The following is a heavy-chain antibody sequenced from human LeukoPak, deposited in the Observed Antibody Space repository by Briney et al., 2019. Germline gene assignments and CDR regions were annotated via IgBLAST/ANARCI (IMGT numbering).Heavy chain of an antibody. J-gene: IGHJ4*02. CDR3: ARVYGDVIDY. D-gene: IGHD4-17*01. CDR2: INHSGST. V-gene: IGHV4-34*01. Sequence: SETLSLTCAVYGGSFSGYYWSWIRQPPGKGLEWIGEINHSGSTNYNPSLKSRVTISVDTSKNQFSLKLSSVTAADTAVYYCARVYGDVIDYWGQGTLVTVSS. CDR1: GGSFSGYY.